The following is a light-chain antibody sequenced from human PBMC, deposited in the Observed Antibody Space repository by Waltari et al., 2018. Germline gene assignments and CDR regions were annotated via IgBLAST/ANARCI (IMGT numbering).Light chain of an antibody. CDR2: DVT. Sequence: QSALTPPASVSGSPGQSITISCTGSRSDVGRYNFSTWYQQHPGKAPKLMIFDVTDRPSGVSDRFSGSKSGNTASLTISGLQPEDEADYYCSSHTTSSTLVFGGGTRVTVL. J-gene: IGLJ2*01. CDR1: RSDVGRYNF. CDR3: SSHTTSSTLV. V-gene: IGLV2-14*03.